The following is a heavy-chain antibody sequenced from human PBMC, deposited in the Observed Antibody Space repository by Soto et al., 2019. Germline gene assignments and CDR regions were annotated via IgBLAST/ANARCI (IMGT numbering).Heavy chain of an antibody. CDR2: IYYSGST. D-gene: IGHD4-4*01. J-gene: IGHJ3*02. CDR1: GGSISSSSYY. CDR3: ARHVLVHSKGAFDI. Sequence: QLQLQESGPGLVKPSETLSLTCTVSGGSISSSSYYWGWSRQPPGKGLEWIGSIYYSGSTYDNPSLKSRVTIDVDTSKNQFSLKLSSVTAADTDVYYCARHVLVHSKGAFDIWGQGTMVTVSS. V-gene: IGHV4-39*01.